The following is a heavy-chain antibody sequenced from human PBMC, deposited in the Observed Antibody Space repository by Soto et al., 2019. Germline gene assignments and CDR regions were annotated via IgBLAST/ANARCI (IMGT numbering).Heavy chain of an antibody. J-gene: IGHJ5*02. CDR1: GGSFSGYY. V-gene: IGHV4-34*01. Sequence: PSETLSLTCAVYGGSFSGYYWSWIRQPPGKGLEWIGEINHSGSTNYNPSLKSRVTISVDTSKNQFSLKLSSVTAADTAVYYCARGSNLYRRGWFDPWGQGTLVTVSS. D-gene: IGHD2-2*02. CDR2: INHSGST. CDR3: ARGSNLYRRGWFDP.